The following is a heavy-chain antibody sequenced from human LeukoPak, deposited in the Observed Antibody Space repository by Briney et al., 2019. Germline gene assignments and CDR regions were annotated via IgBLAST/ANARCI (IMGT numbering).Heavy chain of an antibody. V-gene: IGHV4-30-2*01. CDR2: IYHSGST. Sequence: TSETLSLTCAVSGGSISSGGYSWSWIRQPPGKGLEWIGYIYHSGSTYYNPSLKSRVTISVDRSKNQFSLKLSSVTAADTAVYYCARVVYGGYFDYWGQGTLVTVSS. D-gene: IGHD4-23*01. J-gene: IGHJ4*02. CDR3: ARVVYGGYFDY. CDR1: GGSISSGGYS.